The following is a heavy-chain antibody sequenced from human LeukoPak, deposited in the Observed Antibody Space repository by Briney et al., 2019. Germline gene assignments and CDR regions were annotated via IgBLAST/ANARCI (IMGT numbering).Heavy chain of an antibody. Sequence: PSETLSLTCTVSGGSISSSSYYWGWIRQPPGKGLEWIGSIYYSGSTYYNPSLKSRVTISVDTSKNQFSLKLSSVTAADTAVYYCARYDYGDYSCYFDYWGQGTLVTVSS. CDR1: GGSISSSSYY. V-gene: IGHV4-39*01. J-gene: IGHJ4*02. D-gene: IGHD4-17*01. CDR2: IYYSGST. CDR3: ARYDYGDYSCYFDY.